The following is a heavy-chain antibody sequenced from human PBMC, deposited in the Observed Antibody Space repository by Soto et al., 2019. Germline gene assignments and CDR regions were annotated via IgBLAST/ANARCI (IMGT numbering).Heavy chain of an antibody. CDR2: INPSGGST. D-gene: IGHD3-3*01. V-gene: IGHV1-46*01. J-gene: IGHJ6*02. CDR3: ARDISVTYYDFWSGYYDYYYYGMDV. CDR1: GYTFTSYY. Sequence: ASVKVSCAASGYTFTSYYMHWVRQAPGQGLEWMGIINPSGGSTSYAQKFQGRVTMTRDTSTSTVYMELSSLRSEDTAVYYCARDISVTYYDFWSGYYDYYYYGMDVWGQGTTVTVSS.